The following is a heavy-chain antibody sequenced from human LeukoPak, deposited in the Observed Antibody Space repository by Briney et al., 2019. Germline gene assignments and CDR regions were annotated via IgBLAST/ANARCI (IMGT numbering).Heavy chain of an antibody. CDR2: IYYSGST. V-gene: IGHV4-39*01. D-gene: IGHD5-18*01. CDR1: GGSFSSYY. CDR3: ASTVDTAMVSFDP. Sequence: SETLSLTCAVYGGSFSSYYWGWVRQPPGKGLEWIGSIYYSGSTYYNPSLKSRVTISVDTSKNQFSLKLSSVTAADTAVYYCASTVDTAMVSFDPWGQGTLVTVSS. J-gene: IGHJ5*02.